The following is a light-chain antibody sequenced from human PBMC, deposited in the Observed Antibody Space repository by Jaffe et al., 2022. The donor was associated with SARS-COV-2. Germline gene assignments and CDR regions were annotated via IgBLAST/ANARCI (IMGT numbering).Light chain of an antibody. CDR1: SGDVGGYIY. V-gene: IGLV2-14*01. CDR2: DVT. J-gene: IGLJ1*01. CDR3: SSYTSSSTPYV. Sequence: QSALTQPASVSGSPGQSITISCTGTSGDVGGYIYVSWYQQHPGKAPQLMIYDVTSRPSGVSNRFSGSKSGNTASLTISGLQAEDEADYYCSSYTSSSTPYVFGSGTKVTVL.